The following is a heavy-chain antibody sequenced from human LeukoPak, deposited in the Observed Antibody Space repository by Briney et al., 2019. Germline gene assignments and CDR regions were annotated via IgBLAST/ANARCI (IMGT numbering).Heavy chain of an antibody. Sequence: ASVTDSCKASGYTFTSYDMNWVRQATGQGLEWMGCMNTISGNTDYAQKVQGRVTMIRKTSISAAYMELSSLRSEDTAVYYCARRTYFDYWGRGTLVTVSS. V-gene: IGHV1-8*01. CDR2: MNTISGNT. CDR1: GYTFTSYD. D-gene: IGHD1-7*01. J-gene: IGHJ4*02. CDR3: ARRTYFDY.